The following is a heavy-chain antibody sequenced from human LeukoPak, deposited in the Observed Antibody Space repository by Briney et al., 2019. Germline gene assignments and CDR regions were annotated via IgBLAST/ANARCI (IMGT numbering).Heavy chain of an antibody. V-gene: IGHV3-23*01. Sequence: PGGSLRLSCAASGFTFSSYAMSWVRQAPGKGLEWVSAISGSGGSTYYADSVKGRFTISRDNSKNTLYLQMNSLRAEDTAVYYCARDPVSPKDYYDSSGYLDYWGQGTLVTVSS. J-gene: IGHJ4*02. D-gene: IGHD3-22*01. CDR2: ISGSGGST. CDR1: GFTFSSYA. CDR3: ARDPVSPKDYYDSSGYLDY.